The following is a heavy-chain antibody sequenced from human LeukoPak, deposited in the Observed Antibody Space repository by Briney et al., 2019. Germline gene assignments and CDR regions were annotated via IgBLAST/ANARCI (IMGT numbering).Heavy chain of an antibody. CDR3: ARDLGDCSSTSCYSEIGAFDP. J-gene: IGHJ5*02. CDR2: INPSGGST. CDR1: GYTFTSYY. Sequence: ASVKVSCKASGYTFTSYYMHWVRQAPGQGLEWMGIINPSGGSTSYAQKFQGRVTMTRDMSTSTVYMELSSLRSEDTAVYYCARDLGDCSSTSCYSEIGAFDPWGQGTLVTVSS. V-gene: IGHV1-46*01. D-gene: IGHD2-2*02.